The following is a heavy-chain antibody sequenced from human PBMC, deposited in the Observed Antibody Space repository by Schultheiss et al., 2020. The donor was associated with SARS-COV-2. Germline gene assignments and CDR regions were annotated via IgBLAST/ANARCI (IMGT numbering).Heavy chain of an antibody. V-gene: IGHV3-23*01. CDR1: GFTFSSYA. D-gene: IGHD3-10*01. CDR2: ISGSGGRT. Sequence: GGSLRLSCAASGFTFSSYAMSWVRQAPGKGLEWISAISGSGGRTYYVESLKGRFTISRDNSNNTLYLQMNSLTAEDTGVYYCAKEVWGRRITMVRGVENPNYYYYYSIDVWSLGTAFTV. CDR3: AKEVWGRRITMVRGVENPNYYYYYSIDV. J-gene: IGHJ6*02.